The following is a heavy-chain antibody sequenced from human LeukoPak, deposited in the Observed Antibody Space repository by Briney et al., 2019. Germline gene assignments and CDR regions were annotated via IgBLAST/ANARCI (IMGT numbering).Heavy chain of an antibody. D-gene: IGHD4-23*01. CDR2: ISGSGGST. V-gene: IGHV3-23*01. CDR3: AKTTTVVTPFDRSDY. Sequence: GGSLRLSCVASGFTFSNFAMSWVRQAPGKGLEWVSAISGSGGSTYYADSVKGRFTISRDNSKNTLYLQMNSLRAEDTAVYYCAKTTTVVTPFDRSDYWGQGTLVTVSS. J-gene: IGHJ4*02. CDR1: GFTFSNFA.